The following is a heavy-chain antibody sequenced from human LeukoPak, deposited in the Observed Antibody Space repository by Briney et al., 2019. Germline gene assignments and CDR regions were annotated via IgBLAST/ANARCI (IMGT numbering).Heavy chain of an antibody. D-gene: IGHD3-3*01. CDR2: ISYDGSNK. CDR1: GFTFSSYG. V-gene: IGHV3-30*03. Sequence: GRSLRLSCAASGFTFSSYGMHWVRQAPGKGLEWVAVISYDGSNKYYADSVKGRFSISRDNSKNTLCLQMNSLRAEDTAVYYCARDLSTPSGRHYYMDVWGKGATVTVSS. CDR3: ARDLSTPSGRHYYMDV. J-gene: IGHJ6*03.